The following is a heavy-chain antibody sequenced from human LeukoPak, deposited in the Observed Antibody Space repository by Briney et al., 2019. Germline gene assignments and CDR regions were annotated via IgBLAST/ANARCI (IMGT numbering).Heavy chain of an antibody. V-gene: IGHV4-39*02. D-gene: IGHD3-10*01. CDR2: IYYSGRT. CDR3: ARDVPYYGSGSYFDY. CDR1: GGSISSSSYY. Sequence: SETLSLTCTVSGGSISSSSYYWGWVRQPPGKGLEWIGSIYYSGRTNYNPSLKSRVAISVDTSKNQFSLKLSSVTAADTSVYYCARDVPYYGSGSYFDYWGQGTLVTVSS. J-gene: IGHJ4*02.